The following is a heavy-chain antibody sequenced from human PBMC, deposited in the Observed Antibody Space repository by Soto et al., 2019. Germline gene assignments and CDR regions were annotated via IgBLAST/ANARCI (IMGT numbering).Heavy chain of an antibody. CDR2: IDNSGST. V-gene: IGHV4-4*07. J-gene: IGHJ4*02. D-gene: IGHD3-3*01. CDR1: GGSISNYF. Sequence: SLTCTVSGGSISNYFCNWIRQPAGKGLEWIGRIDNSGSTNYNPSLKSRVTMSADTSRNQFSLKLNSVTAADTAVHYCARGGQDFWSGPFDYWGQGAKVTVSS. CDR3: ARGGQDFWSGPFDY.